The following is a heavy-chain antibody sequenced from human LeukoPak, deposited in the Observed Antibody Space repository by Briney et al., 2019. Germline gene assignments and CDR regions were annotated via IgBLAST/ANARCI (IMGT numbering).Heavy chain of an antibody. D-gene: IGHD2-2*01. CDR3: AKGGYCSSTSCYVGWFDP. J-gene: IGHJ5*02. CDR1: GFTFSSYV. CDR2: ISGGGGST. Sequence: GGSLRLSCAASGFTFSSYVMKWVRQAPGKGREWVSVISGGGGSTYYADSVKGRLTISRDNSKNPLFLQMNSLRAEDTAVYYCAKGGYCSSTSCYVGWFDPWGQGTLVTVSS. V-gene: IGHV3-23*01.